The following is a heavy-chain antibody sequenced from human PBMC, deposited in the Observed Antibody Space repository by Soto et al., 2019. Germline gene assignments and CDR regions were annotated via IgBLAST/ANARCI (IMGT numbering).Heavy chain of an antibody. CDR2: ISGNNGNT. D-gene: IGHD3-22*01. CDR1: GYSLTSYG. CDR3: ARRGDYYYDRSGRRGAVGAFDI. V-gene: IGHV1-18*01. J-gene: IGHJ3*02. Sequence: QAQLVQSGGEVKKPGASVKVSCQASGYSLTSYGISWVRKAPGQGLEWMGWISGNNGNTKYAPKIQDRVTMTRDTSTSTAYMELRSLRSDDTAVYYCARRGDYYYDRSGRRGAVGAFDIWGQGTMVTVSS.